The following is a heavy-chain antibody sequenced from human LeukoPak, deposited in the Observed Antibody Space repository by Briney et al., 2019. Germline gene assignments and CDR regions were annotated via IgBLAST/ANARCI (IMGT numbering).Heavy chain of an antibody. J-gene: IGHJ3*01. V-gene: IGHV1-46*01. CDR2: INPSGGST. CDR3: AREEMMVVLALDL. D-gene: IGHD3-22*01. CDR1: GYTFTSYD. Sequence: ASVKVSCKASGYTFTSYDINWVRQAPGQGLEWMGIINPSGGSTLYAQKFQGRVTLTRDTSTTTVYMEVTSLRSEDTAVYYCAREEMMVVLALDLWGQGTMVTVSS.